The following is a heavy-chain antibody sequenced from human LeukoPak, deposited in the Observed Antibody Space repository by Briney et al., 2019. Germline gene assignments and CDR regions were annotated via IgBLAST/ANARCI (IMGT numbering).Heavy chain of an antibody. V-gene: IGHV4-59*01. CDR1: GGSISSYY. CDR3: ARSLYYYDSSGYYSGAFDI. J-gene: IGHJ3*02. D-gene: IGHD3-22*01. Sequence: SGTLSLTCTVSGGSISSYYWSWIRQPPGKGLEWIGYIYYSGSTNYNPSLKSRVTISVDTSKNQFSLKLSSVTAADTAVYYCARSLYYYDSSGYYSGAFDIWGQGTMVTVPS. CDR2: IYYSGST.